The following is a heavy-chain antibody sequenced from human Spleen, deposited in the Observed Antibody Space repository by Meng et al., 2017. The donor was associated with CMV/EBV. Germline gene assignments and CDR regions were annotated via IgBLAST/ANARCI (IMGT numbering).Heavy chain of an antibody. J-gene: IGHJ6*02. D-gene: IGHD3-10*01. CDR3: TTVWFGEPQTAGYYYQGMDV. Sequence: GGSLRLSCAVSGFTFTNAWMGWVRQAPGKGLEWVGRIKSKRDGGTTDYAAPVQGRFFISRDDSKKTLYVQMNSLKTEDTAVYYCTTVWFGEPQTAGYYYQGMDVWGQGTTVTVSS. CDR1: GFTFTNAW. V-gene: IGHV3-15*01. CDR2: IKSKRDGGTT.